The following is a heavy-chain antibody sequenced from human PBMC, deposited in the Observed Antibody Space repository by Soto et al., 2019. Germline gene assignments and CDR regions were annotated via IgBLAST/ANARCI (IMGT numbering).Heavy chain of an antibody. V-gene: IGHV3-23*01. CDR3: ATFTFGRPFDT. J-gene: IGHJ3*02. D-gene: IGHD3-16*01. CDR1: GFTFNTYA. CDR2: ISGSGFST. Sequence: SLRLSCAASGFTFNTYAMSWVRQAPGRGLEWVSAISGSGFSTYYADSVKGRFSISSDSSKNTLFLQMNSLRADDTAVYFCATFTFGRPFDTWGQGTMVTVSS.